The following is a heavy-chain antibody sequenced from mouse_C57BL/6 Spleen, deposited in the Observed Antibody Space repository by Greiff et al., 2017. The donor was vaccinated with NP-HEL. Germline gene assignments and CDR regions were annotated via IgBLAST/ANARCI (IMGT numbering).Heavy chain of an antibody. CDR2: INPSSGYT. J-gene: IGHJ4*01. CDR1: GYTFTSYW. D-gene: IGHD1-1*01. V-gene: IGHV1-7*01. CDR3: AFTTVVDYYAMDY. Sequence: QVQLKQSGAELAKPGASVKLSCKASGYTFTSYWMHWVKQRPGQGLEWIGYINPSSGYTKYNQKFKDKATLTADKSSSTAYMQLSSLTYEDSAVYYCAFTTVVDYYAMDYWGQGTSVTVSS.